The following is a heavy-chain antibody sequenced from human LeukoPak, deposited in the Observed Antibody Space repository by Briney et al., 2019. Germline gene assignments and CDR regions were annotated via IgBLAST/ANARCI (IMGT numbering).Heavy chain of an antibody. CDR3: VVTAPYNWFDP. V-gene: IGHV4-30-4*01. Sequence: ASETLSLTCTVSGGSISSGDYYWSWIRQPPGKGLEWIGYIYYSGSTYYNPSLKSRVTISVDTSKNQFSLKLSSVTAADTAVYYCVVTAPYNWFDPWGQGTLVTVSS. D-gene: IGHD4-11*01. J-gene: IGHJ5*02. CDR1: GGSISSGDYY. CDR2: IYYSGST.